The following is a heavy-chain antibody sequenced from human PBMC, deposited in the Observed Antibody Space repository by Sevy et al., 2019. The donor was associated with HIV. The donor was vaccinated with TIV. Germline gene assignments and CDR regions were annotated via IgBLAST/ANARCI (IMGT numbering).Heavy chain of an antibody. Sequence: SETLSLTCTVSGASISSYYWSWIRQPAGKGLEWIGRISTSGTNYKPSLKSRVTMSLDTSKNQFSLMMSSVTAADTAIYYCARHPWGQLAHFNYYYMDVWGKGTTVTVSS. CDR2: ISTSGT. CDR3: ARHPWGQLAHFNYYYMDV. D-gene: IGHD6-13*01. CDR1: GASISSYY. J-gene: IGHJ6*03. V-gene: IGHV4-4*07.